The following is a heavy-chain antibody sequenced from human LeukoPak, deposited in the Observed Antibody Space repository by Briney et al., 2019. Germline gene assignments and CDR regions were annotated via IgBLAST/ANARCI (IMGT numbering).Heavy chain of an antibody. CDR3: ARDLVRDAFDI. CDR2: ISTSGNT. Sequence: SETLSLTCTVSGASISSYYWSWIRQSAGKGLEWIGCISTSGNTNYNPSLKSRVTMSVDTSKNQFSLKVHSVTAADTAVYCCARDLVRDAFDIWGQGTMVTVSS. J-gene: IGHJ3*02. V-gene: IGHV4-4*07. CDR1: GASISSYY. D-gene: IGHD3-16*01.